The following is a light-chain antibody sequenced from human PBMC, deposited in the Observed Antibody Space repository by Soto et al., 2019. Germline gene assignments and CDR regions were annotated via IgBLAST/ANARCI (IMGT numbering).Light chain of an antibody. CDR1: QSINNW. J-gene: IGKJ1*01. CDR2: DAS. V-gene: IGKV1-5*01. CDR3: QQYESYST. Sequence: IQMTQSAATLSASVGDTVTITCLASQSINNWLVWYQQNQGKAAKLLIYDASSLERGVPSRFSGSASGTEFTIPITRLQPDDFATYYCQQYESYSTFGQGTTVDIK.